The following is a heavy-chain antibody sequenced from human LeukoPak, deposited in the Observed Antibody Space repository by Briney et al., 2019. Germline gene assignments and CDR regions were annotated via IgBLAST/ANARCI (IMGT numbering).Heavy chain of an antibody. D-gene: IGHD3-10*01. J-gene: IGHJ4*02. V-gene: IGHV1-46*01. CDR2: INPSGGST. CDR1: GYTFTSYY. CDR3: TCYGSGSSDY. Sequence: AAVKVSCKASGYTFTSYYMHWVRQAPGQGLEWMGIINPSGGSTSYAQKFQGRVTMTRDTSTSTVYMELSSLRSEDTAVYYFTCYGSGSSDYWGQGTLVTVSS.